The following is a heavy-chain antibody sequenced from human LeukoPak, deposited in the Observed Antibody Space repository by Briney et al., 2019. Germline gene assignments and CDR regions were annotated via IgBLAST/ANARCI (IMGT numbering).Heavy chain of an antibody. CDR3: ARDHQKDIMTGYYYV. J-gene: IGHJ4*02. CDR1: GFTFSSYA. D-gene: IGHD3-9*01. CDR2: ISGSGGST. Sequence: PGGSLRLSYAASGFTFSSYAMSWVRQAPGKGLEWVSAISGSGGSTYYADSVKGRFTISRDNSKNTLYLQMNSLRAEDTAVYYCARDHQKDIMTGYYYVWGQGTLVTVSS. V-gene: IGHV3-23*01.